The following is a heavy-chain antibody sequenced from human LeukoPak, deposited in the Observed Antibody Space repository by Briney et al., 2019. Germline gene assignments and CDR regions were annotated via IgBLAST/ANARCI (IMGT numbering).Heavy chain of an antibody. Sequence: ASVKVSCKASGGTFSSYAISWVRQAPGQGLEWMGRIIPILGIANYAQKFQGRVTITADKSTSTAYMELSSLRSEDTAVYYCARVDTYYYDSSGYYYWGQGTLVTVSS. CDR1: GGTFSSYA. V-gene: IGHV1-69*04. CDR3: ARVDTYYYDSSGYYY. CDR2: IIPILGIA. J-gene: IGHJ4*02. D-gene: IGHD3-22*01.